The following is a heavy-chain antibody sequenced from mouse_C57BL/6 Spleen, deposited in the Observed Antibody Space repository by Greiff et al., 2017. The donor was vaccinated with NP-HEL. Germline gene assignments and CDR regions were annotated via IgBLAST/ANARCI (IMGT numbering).Heavy chain of an antibody. J-gene: IGHJ2*01. CDR1: GFTFSDYG. Sequence: DVKLVESGGGLVKPGGSLKLSCAASGFTFSDYGMHWVRQAPEKGLEWVAYISSGSSTIYYADTVKGRFTISRDNAKNTLFLQMTSLRSEDTAMYYCARSHYYSNSYFDYWGQGTTLTVSS. V-gene: IGHV5-17*01. CDR3: ARSHYYSNSYFDY. D-gene: IGHD2-5*01. CDR2: ISSGSSTI.